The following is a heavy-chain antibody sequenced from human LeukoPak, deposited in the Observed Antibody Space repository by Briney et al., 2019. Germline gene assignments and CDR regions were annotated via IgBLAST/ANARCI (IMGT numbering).Heavy chain of an antibody. D-gene: IGHD2-21*02. J-gene: IGHJ4*02. V-gene: IGHV3-30*04. CDR1: GFTFNSFA. CDR2: ISYHGSNT. Sequence: GGSLRLSCAASGFTFNSFAMHWVRQAPGRGLEWVAAISYHGSNTYYADSVKGRFTISRDNSKNTLFLQMNSLRAEDTAVYYCARFRTWGDKAFDYWGQGTLVTVSS. CDR3: ARFRTWGDKAFDY.